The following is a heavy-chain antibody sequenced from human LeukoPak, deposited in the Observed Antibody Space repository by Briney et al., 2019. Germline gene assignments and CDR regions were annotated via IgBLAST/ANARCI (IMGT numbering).Heavy chain of an antibody. J-gene: IGHJ4*02. CDR3: ARVGITIFGVDWYYFDY. V-gene: IGHV4-38-2*02. D-gene: IGHD3-3*01. CDR2: IYHSGST. CDR1: GYSISSGYY. Sequence: SETLSLTCTLCGYSISSGYYWGWIRQPPGKGLEWIGSIYHSGSTYYNPSLKSRVTISVDTSKNQFSLKLSSVTAADTAVYYCARVGITIFGVDWYYFDYWGQGTLVTVSS.